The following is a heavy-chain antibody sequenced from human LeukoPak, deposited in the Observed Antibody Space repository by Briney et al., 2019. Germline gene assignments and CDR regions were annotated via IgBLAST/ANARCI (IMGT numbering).Heavy chain of an antibody. CDR1: GGSISSYY. Sequence: KPSETLSLTCTVSGGSISSYYWSWIRQPAGKGLEWIGRIYTSGSTNYNPSLKSRVTMSVDTSKNQFSLKLSSVTAADTAVYYCARDKRFLNYYGSGGYGLTRGWFDPWGQGTLVTVSS. CDR3: ARDKRFLNYYGSGGYGLTRGWFDP. V-gene: IGHV4-4*07. CDR2: IYTSGST. D-gene: IGHD3-10*01. J-gene: IGHJ5*02.